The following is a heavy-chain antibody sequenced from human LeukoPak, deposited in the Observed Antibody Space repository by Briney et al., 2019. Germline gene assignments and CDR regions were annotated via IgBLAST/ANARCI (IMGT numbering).Heavy chain of an antibody. V-gene: IGHV3-74*01. J-gene: IGHJ4*02. Sequence: PGGSLRLSCAASGFTFSSYWMHWVRQAPGKGLVWVSRINSDGSSTYYADSVKGRFTISRDNSKDTLYLQMNSLRAEDTAVYYRAKSPGSRSYLHYFDYWGQGTLVTVSS. CDR3: AKSPGSRSYLHYFDY. D-gene: IGHD3-10*01. CDR2: INSDGSST. CDR1: GFTFSSYW.